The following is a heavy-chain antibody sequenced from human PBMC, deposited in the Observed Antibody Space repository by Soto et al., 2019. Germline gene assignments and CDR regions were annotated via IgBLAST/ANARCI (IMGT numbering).Heavy chain of an antibody. V-gene: IGHV3-30*18. Sequence: QVQLVESGEGVVQPGRSLRLSCAASGFTFSSYGMHWVRQAPGKGLEWVAVISYDGSNKYYADSVKGRFTISRDNSKNTLYLQMNSLRAEDTAVYYCAKDQLRGVRGVITYYYGMDVWGQGTTVTVSS. D-gene: IGHD3-10*01. CDR1: GFTFSSYG. CDR3: AKDQLRGVRGVITYYYGMDV. J-gene: IGHJ6*02. CDR2: ISYDGSNK.